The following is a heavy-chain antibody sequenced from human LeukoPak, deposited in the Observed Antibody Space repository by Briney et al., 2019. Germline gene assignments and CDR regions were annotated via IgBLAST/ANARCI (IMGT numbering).Heavy chain of an antibody. D-gene: IGHD4/OR15-4a*01. CDR1: GFTFSSDG. CDR3: ARRAGAYSHPYDY. J-gene: IGHJ4*02. CDR2: IYSDNT. V-gene: IGHV3-53*01. Sequence: GGSLRLSCAASGFTFSSDGRSGVRQAPGKGLEWVSFIYSDNTHYSDSVKGRFTISRDNSKNTLYLQMNSLRAEDTAVSYCARRAGAYSHPYDYWGQGTLVTVSS.